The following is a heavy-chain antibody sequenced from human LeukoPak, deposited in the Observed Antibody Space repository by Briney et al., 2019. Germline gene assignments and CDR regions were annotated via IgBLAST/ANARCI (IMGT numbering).Heavy chain of an antibody. CDR1: GYTFTSYY. CDR3: ARDLKQWLVHYYYYGTDV. Sequence: ASVKVSCKASGYTFTSYYMHWVRQAPGQGLEWMGIINPSGGSTSYAQKFQGRVTMTRDTSTSTVYMELSSLRSEDTAVYYCARDLKQWLVHYYYYGTDVWGQGTTVTVSS. V-gene: IGHV1-46*01. D-gene: IGHD6-19*01. J-gene: IGHJ6*02. CDR2: INPSGGST.